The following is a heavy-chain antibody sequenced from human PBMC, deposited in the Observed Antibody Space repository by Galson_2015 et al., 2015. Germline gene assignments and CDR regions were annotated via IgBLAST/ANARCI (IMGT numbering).Heavy chain of an antibody. V-gene: IGHV3-48*02. CDR2: ISNGGSTI. CDR3: ARDGPGVLRFLDV. D-gene: IGHD3-3*01. J-gene: IGHJ6*04. CDR1: GFTFRDYS. Sequence: SLRLSCAASGFTFRDYSMNRVRQAPGKGLEWISYISNGGSTIYYADSVKGRFTISRDNAKNSLYLQMNSLRDEDTAVYYCARDGPGVLRFLDVWGKGTTVTVSS.